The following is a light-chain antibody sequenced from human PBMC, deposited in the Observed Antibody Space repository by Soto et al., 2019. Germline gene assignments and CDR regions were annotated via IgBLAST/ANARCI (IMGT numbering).Light chain of an antibody. Sequence: QSVLTQPPSASGSPGQRVTISCSGSSSNIGGETVNWYQQLPGTAPKLLIYGKTHRPSGVPDRFSGSKSGTSVSLAISGHQSEDEADYYCAAWDDSLNSWVFGGGTKLTVL. V-gene: IGLV1-44*01. CDR2: GKT. CDR3: AAWDDSLNSWV. CDR1: SSNIGGET. J-gene: IGLJ3*02.